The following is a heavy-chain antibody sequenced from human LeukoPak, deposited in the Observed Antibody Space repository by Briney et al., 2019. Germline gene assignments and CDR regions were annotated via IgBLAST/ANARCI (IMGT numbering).Heavy chain of an antibody. CDR1: DDSITMYY. D-gene: IGHD5-12*01. CDR2: INHSGST. Sequence: SETLSLTCTVSDDSITMYYWTWIRQPPGKGLEWIGEINHSGSTNYNPSLKSRVTMSVDTSKNQFSLKLISVTAADTAVYYCARPGYSGFDYSSGWKNWFDPWGQGTLVTVSS. J-gene: IGHJ5*02. CDR3: ARPGYSGFDYSSGWKNWFDP. V-gene: IGHV4-34*01.